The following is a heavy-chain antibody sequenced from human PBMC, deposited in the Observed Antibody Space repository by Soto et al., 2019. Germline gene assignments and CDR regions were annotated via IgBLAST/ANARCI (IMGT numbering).Heavy chain of an antibody. CDR1: GYSFTTYW. CDR3: ARHGSSGWFDTFDY. V-gene: IGHV5-51*01. Sequence: RGESLKISCKVSGYSFTTYWMGWVRQTPGKGPEWMGIIYPGDSDTRYSPSFQDHVTISVNKSLSTAYLQWSSLEASDTAMYYCARHGSSGWFDTFDYWGQGTLVTVSS. J-gene: IGHJ4*02. CDR2: IYPGDSDT. D-gene: IGHD6-19*01.